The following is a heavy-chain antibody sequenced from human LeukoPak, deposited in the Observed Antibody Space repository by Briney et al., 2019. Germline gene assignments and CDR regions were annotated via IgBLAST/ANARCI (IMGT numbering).Heavy chain of an antibody. CDR3: ARGGGRGYSGYDWNY. J-gene: IGHJ4*02. CDR2: IYHSGST. CDR1: GGSISSGGYS. V-gene: IGHV4-30-2*01. D-gene: IGHD5-12*01. Sequence: SETLSLTCAVSGGSISSGGYSWSWIRQPPGKGLEWIGYIYHSGSTYYNPSLKSRVTISVDRSKNQFSLKLSSVTAADTAVYYCARGGGRGYSGYDWNYWGQGTLVIVSS.